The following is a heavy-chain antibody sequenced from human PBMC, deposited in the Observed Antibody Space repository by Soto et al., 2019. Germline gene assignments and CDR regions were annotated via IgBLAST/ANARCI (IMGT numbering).Heavy chain of an antibody. Sequence: VNVSCQASGYTFTGYYIHWVRRSPGQVLDVIGLINPNSGGTNYAQKFQSRVTMTRDTSISTAYMELSRLRSGDTAVYYCARAMGVDFDYWGQGTLVTVSS. D-gene: IGHD3-16*01. CDR3: ARAMGVDFDY. J-gene: IGHJ4*02. CDR2: INPNSGGT. V-gene: IGHV1-2*02. CDR1: GYTFTGYY.